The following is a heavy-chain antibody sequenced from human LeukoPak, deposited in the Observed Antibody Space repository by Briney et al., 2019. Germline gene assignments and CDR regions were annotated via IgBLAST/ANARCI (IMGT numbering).Heavy chain of an antibody. V-gene: IGHV3-30*02. CDR2: IRYDGSNK. Sequence: PGGSLRLSCAASGFTFSSYGMHWVRQAPGKGLEWVAFIRYDGSNKYYADSVKGRFTISRDNSKNTLYLQMNSLRAEDTAVYYCAKDIVTSQNWFDPWGQGTLGTVSS. J-gene: IGHJ5*02. D-gene: IGHD2/OR15-2a*01. CDR3: AKDIVTSQNWFDP. CDR1: GFTFSSYG.